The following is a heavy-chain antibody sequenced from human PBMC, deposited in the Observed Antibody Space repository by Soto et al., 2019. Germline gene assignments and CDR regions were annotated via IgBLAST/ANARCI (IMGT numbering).Heavy chain of an antibody. Sequence: QVQLVQSGAEVKKPGSSVKVSCKASGGTFSSYAISWVRQAPGQGLEWMGGIIPIFGTANYAQKFQGRVTITADESTRTAYMELSSLRSEDTAVYYCARGRIAAVWEGYYFDYWGQGTLVTVSS. CDR3: ARGRIAAVWEGYYFDY. CDR1: GGTFSSYA. J-gene: IGHJ4*02. V-gene: IGHV1-69*12. CDR2: IIPIFGTA. D-gene: IGHD6-13*01.